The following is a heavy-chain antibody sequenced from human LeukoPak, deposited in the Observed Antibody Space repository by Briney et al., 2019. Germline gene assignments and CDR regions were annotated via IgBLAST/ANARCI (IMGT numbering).Heavy chain of an antibody. CDR3: AKERMVRGVDYYGMDV. CDR1: GFTFSSYW. CDR2: INTDGSST. V-gene: IGHV3-74*01. J-gene: IGHJ6*02. Sequence: GGSLRLSCAASGFTFSSYWMHWVRQAPGKGLVWVSRINTDGSSTSYADSVKGRFTISRDNSKNTLYLQMNSLRAEDTAVYYCAKERMVRGVDYYGMDVWGQGTTVTVSS. D-gene: IGHD3-10*01.